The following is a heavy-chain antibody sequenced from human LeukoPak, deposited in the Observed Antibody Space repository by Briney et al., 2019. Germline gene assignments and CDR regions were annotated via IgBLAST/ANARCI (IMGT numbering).Heavy chain of an antibody. Sequence: VGSLRLSCAASGFTFSNYNRNWVRQAPGKGLEWISYISSSTSTIYYADSVKGRFTISRDNAKNSLYLQMNSLRAEDTAVYYCARGLTYYFDYWGQGTLVTVSS. CDR1: GFTFSNYN. J-gene: IGHJ4*02. CDR3: ARGLTYYFDY. D-gene: IGHD4/OR15-4a*01. V-gene: IGHV3-48*01. CDR2: ISSSTSTI.